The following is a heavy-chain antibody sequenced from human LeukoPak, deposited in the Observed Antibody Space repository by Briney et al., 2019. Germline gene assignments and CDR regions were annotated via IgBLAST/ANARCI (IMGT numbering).Heavy chain of an antibody. J-gene: IGHJ4*02. CDR1: GFTFSDYY. D-gene: IGHD6-13*01. Sequence: GGSLRLSCAASGFTFSDYYMSWIRQAPGKGLEWVSYISSSGSTIYYADSVKGRFTISRDNAKNSLYLQMNSLRAEDTAVYYCARERIAAAGTKGVFDYWGQGTPVTVSS. CDR3: ARERIAAAGTKGVFDY. V-gene: IGHV3-11*01. CDR2: ISSSGSTI.